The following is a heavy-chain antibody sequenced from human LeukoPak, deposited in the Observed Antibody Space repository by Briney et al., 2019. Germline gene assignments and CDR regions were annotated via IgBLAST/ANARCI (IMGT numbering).Heavy chain of an antibody. J-gene: IGHJ6*03. CDR2: IIPIFGTA. D-gene: IGHD3-10*01. CDR3: ARTTMVQGVFYYYYYMDV. Sequence: SVKVSCKASGGTFSSYAISWVRQAPGQGLEWMGGIIPIFGTANYAQKFQGRVTITADESTSTAYMELSSLRSEDTAVYYCARTTMVQGVFYYYYYMDVWGKGTTVTVSS. V-gene: IGHV1-69*13. CDR1: GGTFSSYA.